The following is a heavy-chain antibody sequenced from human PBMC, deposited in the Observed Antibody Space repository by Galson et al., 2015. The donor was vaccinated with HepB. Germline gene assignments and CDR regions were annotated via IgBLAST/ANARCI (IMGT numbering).Heavy chain of an antibody. CDR3: ATLREIVAPKRLALDY. CDR1: GYSFTDYY. J-gene: IGHJ4*02. V-gene: IGHV1-2*06. CDR2: INPKNGAT. D-gene: IGHD3-22*01. Sequence: SVKVSCKASGYSFTDYYMHWVRQAPGQGLEWMGRINPKNGATNYAQKFQGRVTMTRDTSITTGYMELSGLTSDDTAVYHCATLREIVAPKRLALDYWGQGTLSPSPQ.